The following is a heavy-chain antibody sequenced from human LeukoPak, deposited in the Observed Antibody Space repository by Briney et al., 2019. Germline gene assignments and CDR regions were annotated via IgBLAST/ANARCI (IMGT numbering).Heavy chain of an antibody. J-gene: IGHJ4*02. CDR2: IYTSGST. CDR1: GGSISSYY. Sequence: SETLSLTCTVSGGSISSYYWSWIRQPPGKGLEWIGYIYTSGSTYYNPSLKSRVTISVDTSKNQFSLKLSSVTAADTAVYYCARVVWELHEYYFDYWGQGTLVTVSS. CDR3: ARVVWELHEYYFDY. D-gene: IGHD1-26*01. V-gene: IGHV4-4*09.